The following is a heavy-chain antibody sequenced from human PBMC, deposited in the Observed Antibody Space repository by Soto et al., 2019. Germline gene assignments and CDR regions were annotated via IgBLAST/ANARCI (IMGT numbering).Heavy chain of an antibody. D-gene: IGHD3-3*01. Sequence: GGSLRLSCAASGFTFSSYWMHWVRQAPGKGLVWVSRINSDGSSTSYADSVKGRFTISRDNAKNTLCLQMNSLRAEDTAVYYWASSTRYDFWSGYLDYYYGMDVWGQGTTVTVSS. CDR2: INSDGSST. V-gene: IGHV3-74*01. CDR1: GFTFSSYW. CDR3: ASSTRYDFWSGYLDYYYGMDV. J-gene: IGHJ6*02.